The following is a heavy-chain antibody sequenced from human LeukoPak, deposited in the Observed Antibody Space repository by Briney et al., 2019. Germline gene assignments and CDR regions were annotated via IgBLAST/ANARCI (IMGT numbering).Heavy chain of an antibody. CDR1: GGTFSSYA. J-gene: IGHJ4*02. V-gene: IGHV1-69*13. CDR2: IIPIFGTA. D-gene: IGHD3-22*01. CDR3: ARGRTGPRNYYDSSGYHYYFDY. Sequence: SVKVSCKASGGTFSSYAISWVRQAPGQGLEWMGGIIPIFGTANYAQKFQGRVTITADESTSTAYMELSSLRSEDTAVYYCARGRTGPRNYYDSSGYHYYFDYWGQGTLVTVSS.